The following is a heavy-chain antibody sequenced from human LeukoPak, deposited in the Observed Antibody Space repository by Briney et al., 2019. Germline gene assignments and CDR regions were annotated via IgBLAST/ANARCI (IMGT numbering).Heavy chain of an antibody. CDR2: TRNKANSYTT. CDR3: ASLSSGWYPRGAFDI. CDR1: GFTFSDHY. D-gene: IGHD6-19*01. Sequence: GGSLRLSCAASGFTFSDHYMDWVRQAPGKGLEWVGRTRNKANSYTTEYAASVKGRFTISRDDSKNSLYLQMNSLKTEDTAVYYCASLSSGWYPRGAFDIWGQGTMVTVSS. J-gene: IGHJ3*02. V-gene: IGHV3-72*01.